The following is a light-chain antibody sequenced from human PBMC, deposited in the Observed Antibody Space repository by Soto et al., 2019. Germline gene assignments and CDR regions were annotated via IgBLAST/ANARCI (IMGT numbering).Light chain of an antibody. CDR2: GAS. CDR1: QSVSSS. J-gene: IGKJ5*01. V-gene: IGKV3-20*01. CDR3: QQYGSSPRT. Sequence: EIVMTQSPATLSVSGGERATLSCRASQSVSSSVAWYQQKPGQAPRLLIYGASSRATGIPDRFSGSGSGTDFTLTISRLEPEDFAVYYCQQYGSSPRTFGQGTRLEIK.